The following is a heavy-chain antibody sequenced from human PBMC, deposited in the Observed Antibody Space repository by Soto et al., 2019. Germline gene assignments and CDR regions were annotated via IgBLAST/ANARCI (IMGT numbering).Heavy chain of an antibody. D-gene: IGHD6-19*01. CDR2: ISSSGSTI. CDR1: GFTFSSYE. V-gene: IGHV3-48*03. J-gene: IGHJ4*02. CDR3: GRGEYSRGGGYFDY. Sequence: EVQLVESGGGLVQPGGSLRLSCAASGFTFSSYEMNWVRQAPGKGLEWVSYISSSGSTIYYADSVKGRFTISRDNAKQSLFWQMTSLRGEDSGVCYCGRGEYSRGGGYFDYWGQETLVTVSS.